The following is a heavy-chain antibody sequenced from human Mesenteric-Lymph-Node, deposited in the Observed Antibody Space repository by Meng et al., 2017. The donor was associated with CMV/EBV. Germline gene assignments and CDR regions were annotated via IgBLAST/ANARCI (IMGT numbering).Heavy chain of an antibody. J-gene: IGHJ5*02. CDR2: ISAYNGNT. D-gene: IGHD6-25*01. Sequence: SDYKFASYGINWVRQAPGQGLEWMGWISAYNGNTKYARKLQGRVTITTDTSTSTAYMELRSLRSDDTAVYYCARDSGGPAAAPNWFDPWGQGTLVTVSS. CDR1: DYKFASYG. CDR3: ARDSGGPAAAPNWFDP. V-gene: IGHV1-18*01.